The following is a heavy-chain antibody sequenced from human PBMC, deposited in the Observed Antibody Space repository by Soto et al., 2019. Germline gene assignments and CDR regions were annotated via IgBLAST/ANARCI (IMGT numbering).Heavy chain of an antibody. CDR1: GYTFTTFG. D-gene: IGHD3-10*01. CDR2: LTAYDGKR. Sequence: QVQMLQSGAEVKKTGASVKVSCKTSGYTFTTFGINWVRQAPGQGLEWMGCLTAYDGKRNFAQKVQDRLTMTMDISTSTGYMELSGLRADDTAVYFCARGLTYGDFAYWGRGTQVAVSS. CDR3: ARGLTYGDFAY. J-gene: IGHJ4*02. V-gene: IGHV1-18*01.